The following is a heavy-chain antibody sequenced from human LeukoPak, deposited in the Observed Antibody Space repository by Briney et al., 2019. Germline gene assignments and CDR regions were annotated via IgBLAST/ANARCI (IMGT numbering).Heavy chain of an antibody. D-gene: IGHD3-3*01. J-gene: IGHJ4*02. CDR3: AKGSKQYDFWSGYGVY. Sequence: GGSLRLSCAASGFTFSSYGMHWVRQAPGKGLEWVAFIRYDGSNKYYADSVKGRFTISRDNSKNTLYLQMNSRRAEDTAAYYCAKGSKQYDFWSGYGVYWGQGTLVTVSS. V-gene: IGHV3-30*02. CDR2: IRYDGSNK. CDR1: GFTFSSYG.